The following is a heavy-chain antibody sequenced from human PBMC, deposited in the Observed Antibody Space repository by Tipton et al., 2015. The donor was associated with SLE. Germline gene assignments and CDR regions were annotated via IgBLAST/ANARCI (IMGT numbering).Heavy chain of an antibody. CDR1: GFTFSNYA. J-gene: IGHJ4*02. D-gene: IGHD5-12*01. CDR2: ISYDGSNK. CDR3: ARDRGGESPGYDY. V-gene: IGHV3-30*04. Sequence: AVSGFTFSNYAMHWVRQAPGKGLEWVAVISYDGSNKYYADSVKGRFTISRDNSKNTLYLQMNSLRAEDTAVYYCARDRGGESPGYDYWGQGTLVTVSS.